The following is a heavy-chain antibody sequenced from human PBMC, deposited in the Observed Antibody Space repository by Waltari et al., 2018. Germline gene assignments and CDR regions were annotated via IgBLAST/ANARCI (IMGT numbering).Heavy chain of an antibody. J-gene: IGHJ4*02. CDR1: GFTFENYT. Sequence: EVQLVESGGVVVQPGGSLRLSCAASGFTFENYTMHWVRQAPGKVLEWVSLISWDGGSTYYADAVKGRFTISRDNSKNSLYLQMNSLRTEDTALYYCAKDMGPSRYDSSGYFDYWGQGTLVTVSS. CDR3: AKDMGPSRYDSSGYFDY. V-gene: IGHV3-43*01. D-gene: IGHD3-22*01. CDR2: ISWDGGST.